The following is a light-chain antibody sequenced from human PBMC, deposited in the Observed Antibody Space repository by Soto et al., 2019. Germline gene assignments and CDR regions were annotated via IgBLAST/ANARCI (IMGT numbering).Light chain of an antibody. V-gene: IGLV1-44*01. Sequence: QSVLTQPPSVSGTPGQRVTISCSGSSSNIGGNTVNWYQHLPGTAPKVLIYTDYQRPSGVPDRFSGSKSGTSASLAISGLRSEEEADYYCVTWDESLISRVFGTGTKVTVL. CDR3: VTWDESLISRV. J-gene: IGLJ1*01. CDR2: TDY. CDR1: SSNIGGNT.